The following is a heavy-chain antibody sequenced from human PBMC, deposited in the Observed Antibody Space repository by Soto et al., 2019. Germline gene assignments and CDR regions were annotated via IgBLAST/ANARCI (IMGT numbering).Heavy chain of an antibody. Sequence: ASVKVSCKASGYTFTSYYIHWVRQAPEQGLEWMGIINPSGGSTSYAQKFQGRVTMTRDTSTSTVYMELSSLRSEDTAVYYCARAIRLAAAPRDYYYYGMDVWGQGTTVTVSS. V-gene: IGHV1-46*01. CDR3: ARAIRLAAAPRDYYYYGMDV. J-gene: IGHJ6*02. CDR2: INPSGGST. D-gene: IGHD6-13*01. CDR1: GYTFTSYY.